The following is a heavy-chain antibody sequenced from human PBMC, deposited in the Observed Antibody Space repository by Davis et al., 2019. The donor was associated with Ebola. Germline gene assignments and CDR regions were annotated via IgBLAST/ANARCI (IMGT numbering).Heavy chain of an antibody. CDR2: IYSGSST. V-gene: IGHV3-53*01. D-gene: IGHD6-19*01. Sequence: PSETLSLTCAASGFSVSGNYMSWVRQAPGKGLEWVAVIYSGSSTEYIDSVKGRFTISRDNSKNTLYLQMNSLSVEDTAAYYCVGATQWLAYDYWGQGTLVTVSS. CDR1: GFSVSGNY. J-gene: IGHJ4*02. CDR3: VGATQWLAYDY.